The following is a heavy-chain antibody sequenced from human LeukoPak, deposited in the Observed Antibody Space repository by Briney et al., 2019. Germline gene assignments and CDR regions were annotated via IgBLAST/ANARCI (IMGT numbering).Heavy chain of an antibody. D-gene: IGHD3-3*01. CDR3: AREISGRSGYDFSDS. CDR1: GFILSEYA. Sequence: GGSLRLSCAASGFILSEYAMHWVRQAPGKGLEWVAVISYDGSNKYYTDSMKGRFTISRDNSKNTLYLQMNSLRAEDTAVYYCAREISGRSGYDFSDSWGHGALVTVSS. J-gene: IGHJ5*01. V-gene: IGHV3-30-3*01. CDR2: ISYDGSNK.